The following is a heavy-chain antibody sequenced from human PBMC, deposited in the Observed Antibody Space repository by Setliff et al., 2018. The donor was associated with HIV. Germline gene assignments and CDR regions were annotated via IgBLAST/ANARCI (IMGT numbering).Heavy chain of an antibody. V-gene: IGHV4-4*02. CDR1: GGSIGDDNW. CDR2: FYGSDTT. CDR3: ARGYPGIAVAGLSYYYYYYMDV. Sequence: SETLSLTCAVSGGSIGDDNWWTWVRQPPGKGLEWIGEFYGSDTTNYNPSLKGRVTISVDRSKNQLSLNLTSVTAADTAVYYCARGYPGIAVAGLSYYYYYYMDVWGNGTTVTVSS. J-gene: IGHJ6*03. D-gene: IGHD6-19*01.